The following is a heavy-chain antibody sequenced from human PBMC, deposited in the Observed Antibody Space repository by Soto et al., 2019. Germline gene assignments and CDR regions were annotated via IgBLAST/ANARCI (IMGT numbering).Heavy chain of an antibody. Sequence: QGQLVQSGAEVKKPGASVKVSCKASGYTFTNFAMHWVRQAPGQRLEWMGWINAGNGDTKYSQKFQGRVTITRDTSASVSYMELSSLRSEDTAVYYCAREATFYDILTGHNPNYFDSWGQGTLVTVSS. CDR2: INAGNGDT. J-gene: IGHJ4*02. V-gene: IGHV1-3*01. CDR1: GYTFTNFA. D-gene: IGHD3-9*01. CDR3: AREATFYDILTGHNPNYFDS.